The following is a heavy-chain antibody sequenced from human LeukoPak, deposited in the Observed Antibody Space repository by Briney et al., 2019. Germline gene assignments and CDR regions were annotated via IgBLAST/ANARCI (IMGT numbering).Heavy chain of an antibody. D-gene: IGHD3-16*02. J-gene: IGHJ3*02. Sequence: ASVKVSCKASGYTFTRYAMNWVRQAPGQGLKWMGWINTNTGNPTYAQGFTGRFVFSLDTSVSTAYLQISSLKAEDTAVYYCAIVEVLRLGELSSDDAFDIWGQGTMVTVSS. CDR1: GYTFTRYA. V-gene: IGHV7-4-1*02. CDR3: AIVEVLRLGELSSDDAFDI. CDR2: INTNTGNP.